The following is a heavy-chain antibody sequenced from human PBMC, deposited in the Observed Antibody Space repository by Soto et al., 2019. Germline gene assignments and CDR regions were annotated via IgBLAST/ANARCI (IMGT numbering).Heavy chain of an antibody. D-gene: IGHD3-3*01. CDR2: MNGGGDVK. CDR3: ARLXGDGFWKSYSPYNLFES. V-gene: IGHV3-48*03. Sequence: GGSLKLSCAASGFAFANYEIHWVLQAPGKGLDWVAYMNGGGDVKYYADSVEGRFTISRDNAKNALFLQMDNLRAEDTAIYYCARLXGDGFWKSYSPYNLFESWGQGALVTVSS. J-gene: IGHJ5*01. CDR1: GFAFANYE.